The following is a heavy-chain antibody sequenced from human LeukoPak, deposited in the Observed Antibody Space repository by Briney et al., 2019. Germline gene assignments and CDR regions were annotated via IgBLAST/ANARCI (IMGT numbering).Heavy chain of an antibody. CDR2: ISYDGSNK. D-gene: IGHD3-22*01. J-gene: IGHJ4*02. CDR1: GFTFSSYA. Sequence: GGSLRLSCAASGFTFSSYAIHWVRQAPGKGLEWVAVISYDGSNKYYADSVKGRFTISRDNSKNTLYLQMNSLRAEDTAVYYCARDVYRDPWLLVYYFDYWGQGTLVTVSS. V-gene: IGHV3-30-3*01. CDR3: ARDVYRDPWLLVYYFDY.